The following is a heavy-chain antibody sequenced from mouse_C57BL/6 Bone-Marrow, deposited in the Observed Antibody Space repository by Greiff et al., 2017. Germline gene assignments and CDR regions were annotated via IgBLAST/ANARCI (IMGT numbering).Heavy chain of an antibody. J-gene: IGHJ2*01. CDR3: ARAFVGIEVYFDY. CDR2: LDPSDSYT. D-gene: IGHD1-1*02. V-gene: IGHV1-50*01. CDR1: GYTFTSYW. Sequence: QVQLKQSGAELVKPGASVKLSCKASGYTFTSYWMQWVKQRPGQGLEWIGELDPSDSYTNYNQKFKGKATLTVDTSSSTAYMQLSSLTSEDSAVYYCARAFVGIEVYFDYWGQGTTLTVSS.